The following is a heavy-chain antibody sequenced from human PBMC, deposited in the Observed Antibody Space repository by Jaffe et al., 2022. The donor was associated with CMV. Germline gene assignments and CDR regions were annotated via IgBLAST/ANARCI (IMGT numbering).Heavy chain of an antibody. D-gene: IGHD6-19*01. CDR1: GYSFTSYW. Sequence: EVQLVQSGAEVKKPGESLKISCKGSGYSFTSYWIGWVRQMPGKGLEWMGIIYPGDSDTRYSPSFQGQVTISADKSISTAYLQWSSLKASDTAMYYCARLNSSGWYGPGWFDPWGQGTLVTVSS. J-gene: IGHJ5*02. CDR2: IYPGDSDT. CDR3: ARLNSSGWYGPGWFDP. V-gene: IGHV5-51*01.